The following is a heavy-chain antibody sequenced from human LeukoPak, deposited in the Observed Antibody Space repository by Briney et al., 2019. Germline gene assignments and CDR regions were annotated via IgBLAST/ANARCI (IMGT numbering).Heavy chain of an antibody. CDR1: GYTFTGYY. J-gene: IGHJ4*02. Sequence: ASVNVSCKASGYTFTGYYMHWVRQAPGQGLAWMGWINPNRGGTNYAQQFQGRVTMSRDTSISTAYMELSRLRSDDTAVYYCARVEAYSGSHRPYDYWGQGTLVTVSS. D-gene: IGHD1-26*01. CDR3: ARVEAYSGSHRPYDY. V-gene: IGHV1-2*02. CDR2: INPNRGGT.